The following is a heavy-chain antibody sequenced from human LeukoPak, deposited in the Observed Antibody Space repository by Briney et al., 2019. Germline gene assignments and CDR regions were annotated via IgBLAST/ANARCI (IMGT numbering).Heavy chain of an antibody. V-gene: IGHV4-39*01. CDR2: IYYSGTT. Sequence: GSLRLSCAASGFIFNSYWMSWVRQAPGKGLEWIGSIYYSGTTYYKPSLRGRVTISVDTSKNQFSMKLSSVTAADTAMYYCARHASITMVRDYFEYWGQGTLATVSS. CDR3: ARHASITMVRDYFEY. D-gene: IGHD3-10*01. CDR1: GFIFNSYW. J-gene: IGHJ4*02.